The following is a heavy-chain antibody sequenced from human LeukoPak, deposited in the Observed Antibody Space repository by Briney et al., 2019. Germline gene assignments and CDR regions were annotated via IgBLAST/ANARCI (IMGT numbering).Heavy chain of an antibody. CDR2: TWSAGGN. CDR1: GFTFSSYS. V-gene: IGHV3-33*01. Sequence: GGSLRLSCSASGFTFSSYSLHWVRQAPGKGPEWVAVTWSAGGNTYVDSAKGRFTVSRDNFRKTLYLQMNSLRGEDTAVYYCARENSVAATRSFDFWGQGTMVAVSS. CDR3: ARENSVAATRSFDF. D-gene: IGHD6-19*01. J-gene: IGHJ3*01.